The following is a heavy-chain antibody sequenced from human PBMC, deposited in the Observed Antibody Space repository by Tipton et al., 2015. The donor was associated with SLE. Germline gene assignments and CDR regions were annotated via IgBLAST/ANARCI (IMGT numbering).Heavy chain of an antibody. CDR3: ASAGSSDSSSWHVGYYYYYMDV. J-gene: IGHJ6*03. Sequence: TLSLTCAVYGGSFSGYYWSWIRQPPGKGLEWIGEINHSGSTNYNPSLKSRVTISVGTSKNQFSLKLSSVTAADTAVYYCASAGSSDSSSWHVGYYYYYMDVWGKGTTVTVSS. D-gene: IGHD6-13*01. V-gene: IGHV4-34*01. CDR1: GGSFSGYY. CDR2: INHSGST.